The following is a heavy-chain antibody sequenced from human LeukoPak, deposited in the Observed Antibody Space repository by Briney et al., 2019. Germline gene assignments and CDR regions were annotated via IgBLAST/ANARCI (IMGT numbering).Heavy chain of an antibody. D-gene: IGHD2-2*01. V-gene: IGHV1-18*01. J-gene: IGHJ4*02. CDR2: ISGDNGST. CDR3: AREDTRRGSRGYFDY. Sequence: GASVKVSCKASGYTFTSYGISWVRQAPGQGLEWMGWISGDNGSTNYAQKLQGRVTMTTDTSTSTAYMELRSLGSDDSATYYCAREDTRRGSRGYFDYWGQGTLVTVSS. CDR1: GYTFTSYG.